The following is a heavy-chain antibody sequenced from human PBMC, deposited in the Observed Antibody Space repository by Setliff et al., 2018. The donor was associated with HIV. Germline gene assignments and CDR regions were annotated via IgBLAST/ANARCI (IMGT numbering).Heavy chain of an antibody. CDR2: IYHNGST. D-gene: IGHD1-26*01. Sequence: SETLSLTCTVSGGSISIGGYYWGWIRQHPGKGLEWIGYIYHNGSTYYNPSLKSRVIISVDTSKNQFSLKLSSVTAADTAVYYCARAGPVYSDHYLEYWGQGTLVTVSS. J-gene: IGHJ4*02. V-gene: IGHV4-31*03. CDR1: GGSISIGGYY. CDR3: ARAGPVYSDHYLEY.